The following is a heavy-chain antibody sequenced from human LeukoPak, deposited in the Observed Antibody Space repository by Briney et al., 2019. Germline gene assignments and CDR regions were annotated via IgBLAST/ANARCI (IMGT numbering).Heavy chain of an antibody. V-gene: IGHV3-21*01. D-gene: IGHD3-10*01. CDR3: ANENYYGSGSYADH. Sequence: GGSLRLSCAASGFTFSSCSMNWVRQAPGKGLEWVSSISSSSSYIYYADSVKGRFTISRDNAKNTLYLQMNSLRAEDTAVYYCANENYYGSGSYADHWGQGTLVTVSS. CDR2: ISSSSSYI. CDR1: GFTFSSCS. J-gene: IGHJ4*02.